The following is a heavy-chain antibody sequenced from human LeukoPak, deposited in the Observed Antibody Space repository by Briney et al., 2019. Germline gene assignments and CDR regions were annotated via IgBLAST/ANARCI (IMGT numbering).Heavy chain of an antibody. CDR2: ISWNSGSI. Sequence: RPGGSLRLSCAASGFTFDDYAMHWVRQAPGKGLEWVSGISWNSGSIGYADSVNGRFTISRDNAKNSLYLQMNSLRAEDTALYYCAKASRTVTTPFDYWGQGTLVTVSS. D-gene: IGHD4-17*01. CDR3: AKASRTVTTPFDY. CDR1: GFTFDDYA. V-gene: IGHV3-9*01. J-gene: IGHJ4*02.